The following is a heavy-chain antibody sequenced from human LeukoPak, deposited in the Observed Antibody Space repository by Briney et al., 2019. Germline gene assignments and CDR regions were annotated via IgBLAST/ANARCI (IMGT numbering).Heavy chain of an antibody. J-gene: IGHJ4*02. CDR2: IYYSGST. Sequence: PSETLSLTCTVSGGSISSSSYYWGWIRQPPGKGLEWIGSIYYSGSTYYNPSLKSRVTISVDTSKNQFSLKLSSVTAADAAVYYCARERGYSYYFDYWGQGTLVTVSS. CDR3: ARERGYSYYFDY. V-gene: IGHV4-39*07. D-gene: IGHD2-21*01. CDR1: GGSISSSSYY.